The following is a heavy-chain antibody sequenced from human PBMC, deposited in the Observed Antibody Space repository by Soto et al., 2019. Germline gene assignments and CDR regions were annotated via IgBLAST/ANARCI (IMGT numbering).Heavy chain of an antibody. CDR3: AKGRCVSGSITPRVDF. V-gene: IGHV3-23*01. Sequence: EVQLLESGGGLVQPGGSLRLSCAASGFTFNNYAMTWVRQAPGKGLEWVSAISGGGYPTSYADSVKRRFTVSRDGSKNTLYLQMSSLRAEDTALYYCAKGRCVSGSITPRVDFWGQGTLVTVSS. CDR2: ISGGGYPT. CDR1: GFTFNNYA. J-gene: IGHJ4*02. D-gene: IGHD3-16*01.